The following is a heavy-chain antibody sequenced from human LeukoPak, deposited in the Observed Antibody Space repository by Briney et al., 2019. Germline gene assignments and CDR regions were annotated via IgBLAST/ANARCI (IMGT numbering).Heavy chain of an antibody. Sequence: GGSLRLSCAVSGFTFSTKSMNWVRQAPGKGLEWVSYITADRGTTYYADSVKGRFTISRDNAKNSLYLQMNSLRDEDTAVYYCASRDYFDYWGQGTLVTVSS. J-gene: IGHJ4*02. CDR2: ITADRGTT. CDR3: ASRDYFDY. CDR1: GFTFSTKS. V-gene: IGHV3-48*02.